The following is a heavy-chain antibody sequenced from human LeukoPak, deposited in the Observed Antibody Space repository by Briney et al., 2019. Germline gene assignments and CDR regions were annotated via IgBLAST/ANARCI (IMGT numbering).Heavy chain of an antibody. Sequence: SETLSLTCAVSGGSISSGGYSWSWIRQPPGKGLEWIGHIYHSGSTYYNPSLKSRVTISVDRSKNQFSLKLSSVTAADTAVYYCARNGGDHPYYFDCWGQGTLVTVSS. D-gene: IGHD3-16*01. CDR3: ARNGGDHPYYFDC. J-gene: IGHJ4*02. CDR2: IYHSGST. V-gene: IGHV4-30-2*01. CDR1: GGSISSGGYS.